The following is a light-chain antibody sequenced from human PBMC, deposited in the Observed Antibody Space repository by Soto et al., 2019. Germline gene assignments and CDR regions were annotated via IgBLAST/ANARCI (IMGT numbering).Light chain of an antibody. CDR2: AAS. J-gene: IGKJ5*01. CDR3: QQLNVSPWA. V-gene: IGKV1-9*01. CDR1: QGISSY. Sequence: IQLTQSPSSLSASVGDRVTITCRASQGISSYLAWYQQKPGKAPKLLIYAASALQSGVPTRFSGGGSGTDFTLTISSLEPEDFGTYYCQQLNVSPWAVGQGTRLEIK.